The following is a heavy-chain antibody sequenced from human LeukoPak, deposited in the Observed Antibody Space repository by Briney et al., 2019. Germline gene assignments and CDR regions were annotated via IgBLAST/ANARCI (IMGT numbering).Heavy chain of an antibody. D-gene: IGHD6-13*01. J-gene: IGHJ4*02. CDR2: IYYSGGT. Sequence: SETLSLTCTVSGGSISSSSYYWGWIRQPPGKGLEWIGSIYYSGGTYDNPSLKSRVTISVDTSKNQFSLKLSSVTAADTAVYYCARVRGASSWFDYWGQGTLVTVSS. CDR3: ARVRGASSWFDY. V-gene: IGHV4-39*07. CDR1: GGSISSSSYY.